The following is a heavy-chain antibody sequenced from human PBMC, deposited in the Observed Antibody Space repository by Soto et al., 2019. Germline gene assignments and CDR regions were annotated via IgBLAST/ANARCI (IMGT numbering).Heavy chain of an antibody. Sequence: VKVSCKASGGTFSSYAISWVRQAPGQGLEWMGGIIPIFGTANYAQKFQGRVTITADESTSTAYMELSSLRSEDTAVYYCASLTSIAALDAFDIWGQGTMVTVSS. CDR1: GGTFSSYA. V-gene: IGHV1-69*01. D-gene: IGHD6-6*01. CDR2: IIPIFGTA. CDR3: ASLTSIAALDAFDI. J-gene: IGHJ3*02.